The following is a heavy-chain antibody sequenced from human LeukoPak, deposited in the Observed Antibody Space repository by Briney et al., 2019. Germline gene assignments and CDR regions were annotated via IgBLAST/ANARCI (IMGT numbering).Heavy chain of an antibody. CDR1: GYTFTSYD. Sequence: ASVKVSCKASGYTFTSYDINWVRQATGQGLEWMGWMNPNSGNTGYAQKFQGRVTMTRNTSISTAYMELSSLRSEDTAVYYCARGQRRWLQFIYYYYYYMDVWGKGTTVTISS. J-gene: IGHJ6*03. CDR3: ARGQRRWLQFIYYYYYYMDV. V-gene: IGHV1-8*01. D-gene: IGHD5-24*01. CDR2: MNPNSGNT.